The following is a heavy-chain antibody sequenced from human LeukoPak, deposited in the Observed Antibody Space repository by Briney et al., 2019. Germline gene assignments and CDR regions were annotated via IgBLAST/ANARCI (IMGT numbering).Heavy chain of an antibody. CDR2: INNDGSST. J-gene: IGHJ5*02. Sequence: GGSLRLSCAASGFTFSSYWMHWVRQAPGKGLVWVSRINNDGSSTNYADSVKGRFTISRDNAKNTLYLQTNSLRAEDTAVYYCARDCSSTSCYRSGLDPWGQGTLVTVSS. D-gene: IGHD2-2*01. V-gene: IGHV3-74*01. CDR3: ARDCSSTSCYRSGLDP. CDR1: GFTFSSYW.